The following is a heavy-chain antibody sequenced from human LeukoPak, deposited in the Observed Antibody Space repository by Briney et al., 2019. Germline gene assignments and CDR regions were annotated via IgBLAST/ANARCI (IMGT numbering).Heavy chain of an antibody. J-gene: IGHJ5*02. V-gene: IGHV4-39*01. D-gene: IGHD2-15*01. CDR2: IYYSGST. CDR3: ARVGTASYCSGGSCYHDNWFDP. CDR1: GGSISSSSYY. Sequence: SETLSLTCTVSGGSISSSSYYWGWIRQPPGKGLEWIGSIYYSGSTYYNPSLKSRVTISVDTSKDQFSLKLSSVTAADTAVYYCARVGTASYCSGGSCYHDNWFDPWGQGTLVTVSS.